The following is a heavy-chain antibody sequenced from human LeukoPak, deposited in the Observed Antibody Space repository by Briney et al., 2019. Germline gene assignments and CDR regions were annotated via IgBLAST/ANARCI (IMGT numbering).Heavy chain of an antibody. J-gene: IGHJ4*02. CDR2: ISYDGSNK. D-gene: IGHD6-13*01. CDR1: GFTFSSYG. Sequence: GGSLRLSCAASGFTFSSYGIHWVRQAPGKGLEWVAVISYDGSNKYYADSVKGRFTISRDNSKNTLYLQMNSLRAEDTALYYCAKQREGISWSPDYWGQGTLVSASS. V-gene: IGHV3-30*18. CDR3: AKQREGISWSPDY.